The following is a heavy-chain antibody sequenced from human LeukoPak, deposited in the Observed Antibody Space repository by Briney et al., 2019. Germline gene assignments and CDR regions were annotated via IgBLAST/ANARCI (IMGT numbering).Heavy chain of an antibody. V-gene: IGHV1-69*13. CDR3: VRPDRIFGVPAAFDA. CDR1: GGSFSDYP. D-gene: IGHD3-3*02. CDR2: IIPKYSAS. Sequence: SVKVSCKASGGSFSDYPINWVRQAPGQGLEWLGGIIPKYSASNYAQAFQGRVTITADESTNTVYMEMSGLRPDDSAVYYCVRPDRIFGVPAAFDAWGQGTLVAVSS. J-gene: IGHJ3*01.